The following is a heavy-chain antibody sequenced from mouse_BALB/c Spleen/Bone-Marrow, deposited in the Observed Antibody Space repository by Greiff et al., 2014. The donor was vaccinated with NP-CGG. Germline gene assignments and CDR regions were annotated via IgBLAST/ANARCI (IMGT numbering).Heavy chain of an antibody. V-gene: IGHV14-3*02. Sequence: VQLQQSGAELVKPGASVKLSCTASGFNIKDTYMHWVKQRPEQGLEWIGRIDPANGNTKYDPKFQGMATITADTSSNTAYLQLSSLTSEDTAVYYCAIYYYGSSGFAYWGQGTLVTVSA. CDR2: IDPANGNT. D-gene: IGHD1-1*01. CDR1: GFNIKDTY. J-gene: IGHJ3*01. CDR3: AIYYYGSSGFAY.